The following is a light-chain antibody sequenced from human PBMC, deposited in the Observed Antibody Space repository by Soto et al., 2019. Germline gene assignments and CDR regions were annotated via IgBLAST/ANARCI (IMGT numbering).Light chain of an antibody. Sequence: DIQMTQSPSSVSASVGDRVIITCRASHDIGNALAWYQQRPGKSPRLLIYAASTLQPGVSARFSGSGSGTDFTLAISSLRPEDVATYYCQSYNSGPFTFGGGTKVEVK. CDR3: QSYNSGPFT. J-gene: IGKJ4*01. CDR1: HDIGNA. V-gene: IGKV1-27*01. CDR2: AAS.